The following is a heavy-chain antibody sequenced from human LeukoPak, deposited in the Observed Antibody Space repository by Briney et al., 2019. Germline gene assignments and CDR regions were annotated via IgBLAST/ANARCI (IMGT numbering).Heavy chain of an antibody. D-gene: IGHD3-10*01. CDR3: ARSMVRGVKVPGY. V-gene: IGHV1-8*03. CDR1: GYTFTGYY. Sequence: ASVKVSCKASGYTFTGYYMHWVRQAPGQGLEWMGWINPNSGNTGYAQKFQGRVTITRNTSISTACMELSSLRSEDTAVYYCARSMVRGVKVPGYWGQGTLVTVSS. CDR2: INPNSGNT. J-gene: IGHJ4*02.